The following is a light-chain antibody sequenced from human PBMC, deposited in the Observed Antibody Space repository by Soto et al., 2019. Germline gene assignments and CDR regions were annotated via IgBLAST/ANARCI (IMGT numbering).Light chain of an antibody. CDR2: XAS. CDR3: QQRSNWPT. V-gene: IGKV3-11*01. CDR1: QSVXSY. Sequence: IVLTQSAAAVSLSPGERATLACRASQSVXSYLGWYELKPGKAPRFLIYXASSRATGIPDIFSGSGCGTDFTITISCLEPEYVEVYYCQQRSNWPTFGQGTKVDIK. J-gene: IGKJ1*01.